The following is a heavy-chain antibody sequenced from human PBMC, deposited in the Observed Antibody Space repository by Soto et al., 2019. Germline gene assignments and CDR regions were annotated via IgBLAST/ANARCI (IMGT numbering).Heavy chain of an antibody. J-gene: IGHJ6*02. CDR3: ARVITMVRGVYYYGMDV. Sequence: ASLKSSCTATGYTFTSPDINWVRQATGQGLEWMGWMNPNSGNTGYAQKFQGRVTMTRNTSISTAYMELSSLRSEDTAVYYCARVITMVRGVYYYGMDVWGQGTKVTVSS. CDR1: GYTFTSPD. D-gene: IGHD3-10*01. V-gene: IGHV1-8*01. CDR2: MNPNSGNT.